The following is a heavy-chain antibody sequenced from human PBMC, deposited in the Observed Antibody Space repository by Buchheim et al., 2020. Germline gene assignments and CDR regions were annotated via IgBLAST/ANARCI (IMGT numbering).Heavy chain of an antibody. J-gene: IGHJ6*02. Sequence: QVQLVQSGAEVKKPGASMKVSCKASGYTFTGYYMHWVRQAPGQGLEWMGWINPHSGDTNYGEKFQGRVTMTRDTSISTAYMEVSRPRSDDTATYYCARGSTIYGMVIIYYAVDVWGQGTT. CDR3: ARGSTIYGMVIIYYAVDV. D-gene: IGHD3-3*01. CDR1: GYTFTGYY. V-gene: IGHV1-2*02. CDR2: INPHSGDT.